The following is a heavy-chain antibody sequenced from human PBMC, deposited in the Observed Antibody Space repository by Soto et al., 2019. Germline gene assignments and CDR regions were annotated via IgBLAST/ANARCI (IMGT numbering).Heavy chain of an antibody. CDR2: ISGSGVST. CDR1: GFTFSSYD. V-gene: IGHV3-23*01. D-gene: IGHD5-12*01. CDR3: AKFCSGYGIIWYFDL. Sequence: EVQLLESGGGLVQPGGSLRLSCAASGFTFSSYDMSWVRQAPGKGLEWVSGISGSGVSTYYADSVKGRFTISRDNSRNTRYLEMNSMSPEDTAVNHCAKFCSGYGIIWYFDLSSRGTLVTASS. J-gene: IGHJ2*01.